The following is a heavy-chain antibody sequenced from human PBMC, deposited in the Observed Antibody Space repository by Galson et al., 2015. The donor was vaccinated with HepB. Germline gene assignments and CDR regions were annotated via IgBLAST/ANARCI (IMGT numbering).Heavy chain of an antibody. CDR2: ISANTGNT. J-gene: IGHJ4*02. CDR1: GYTFTSNG. CDR3: ARDRLHSLDY. D-gene: IGHD2-15*01. Sequence: SVKVSCKASGYTFTSNGISWVRQAPGHGLEWMGWISANTGNTNYAQKFQGRVTLTRDTSTSSAHMALRSLRIDDTAVYYCARDRLHSLDYWGPGSLVTVSS. V-gene: IGHV1-18*01.